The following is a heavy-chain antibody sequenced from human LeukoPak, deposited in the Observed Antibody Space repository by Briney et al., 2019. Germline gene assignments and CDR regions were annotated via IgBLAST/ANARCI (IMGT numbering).Heavy chain of an antibody. Sequence: PGGSLRLSCAASGFTFSSYWMSWVRQAPGKGLEWVANINQDGSDKYYVDSVKGRLTISRDNAKNSLYLQMNSLRVEDTAVYYCASDPFTISAYDAFNIWGQGTVVTVSS. CDR3: ASDPFTISAYDAFNI. V-gene: IGHV3-7*01. CDR2: INQDGSDK. J-gene: IGHJ3*02. D-gene: IGHD3-3*02. CDR1: GFTFSSYW.